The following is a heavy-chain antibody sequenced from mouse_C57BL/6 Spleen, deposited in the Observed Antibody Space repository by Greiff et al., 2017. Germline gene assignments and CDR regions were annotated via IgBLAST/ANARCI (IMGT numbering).Heavy chain of an antibody. CDR2: IRSKSNNYAT. J-gene: IGHJ1*03. Sequence: DVMLVESGGGLVQPKGSLKLSCAASGFSFNTYAMNWVRQAPGKGLEWVARIRSKSNNYATYYADSVKDRFTISRDDSESMLYLQMNNLKTEDTAMYYCVRQYDYDWYFDVWGTGTTVTVSS. D-gene: IGHD2-4*01. V-gene: IGHV10-1*01. CDR3: VRQYDYDWYFDV. CDR1: GFSFNTYA.